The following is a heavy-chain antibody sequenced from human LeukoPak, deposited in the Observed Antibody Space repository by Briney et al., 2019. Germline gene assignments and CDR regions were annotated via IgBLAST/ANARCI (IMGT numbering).Heavy chain of an antibody. CDR1: GFTFSSYW. J-gene: IGHJ6*03. CDR3: ARAGKFDFWSGSQGLYYTDV. CDR2: INTDGSST. D-gene: IGHD3-3*01. V-gene: IGHV3-74*01. Sequence: GGSLRLSCAASGFTFSSYWMHWVRQGPGKGLVWVSRINTDGSSTSYADSVKGRFTISRDNAKNTLYLQMNSLRAEDTAVYYCARAGKFDFWSGSQGLYYTDVWGKGTTVTVSS.